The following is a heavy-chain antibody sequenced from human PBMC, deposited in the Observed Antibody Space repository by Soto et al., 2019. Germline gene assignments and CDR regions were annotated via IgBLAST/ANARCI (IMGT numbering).Heavy chain of an antibody. V-gene: IGHV1-3*01. Sequence: ASVKVSCKASGYTFTSYAMHWVRQAPGQRLEWMGWINAGNGNTKYSQKFQGRVTITRDTSASTAYMELSSLRSEDTAVYYCARNADYYDSSGYYLDAFDIWGQGTTVTVSS. D-gene: IGHD3-22*01. CDR2: INAGNGNT. CDR3: ARNADYYDSSGYYLDAFDI. CDR1: GYTFTSYA. J-gene: IGHJ3*02.